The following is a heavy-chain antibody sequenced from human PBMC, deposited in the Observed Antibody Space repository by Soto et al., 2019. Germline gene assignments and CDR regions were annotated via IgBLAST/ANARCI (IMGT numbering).Heavy chain of an antibody. Sequence: ASVKVSCKASGYTFTGYYMHWVRQAPGQGLEWMGWINPNSGGTNYAQKFQGWVTMTRDTSISTAYMELSRLRSDDTAVYYCVLHLGDYYGSGSHYDYWGQGTLVTVSS. J-gene: IGHJ4*02. CDR3: VLHLGDYYGSGSHYDY. V-gene: IGHV1-2*04. D-gene: IGHD3-10*01. CDR2: INPNSGGT. CDR1: GYTFTGYY.